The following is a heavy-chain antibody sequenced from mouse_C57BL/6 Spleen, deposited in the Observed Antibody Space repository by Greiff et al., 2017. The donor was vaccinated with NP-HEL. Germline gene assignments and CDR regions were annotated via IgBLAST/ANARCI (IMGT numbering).Heavy chain of an antibody. D-gene: IGHD1-1*01. CDR1: GYTFTSYT. V-gene: IGHV1-4*01. CDR2: INPSSGYT. Sequence: QVQLQQSGAELARPGASVKMSCKASGYTFTSYTMHWVKQRPGQGLEWIGYINPSSGYTKYNQKFKDKATLTADKSSSTAYMQLSSLTSEDSAVYYCARDQSTTVDQAWFAYWGQGTLVTVSA. J-gene: IGHJ3*01. CDR3: ARDQSTTVDQAWFAY.